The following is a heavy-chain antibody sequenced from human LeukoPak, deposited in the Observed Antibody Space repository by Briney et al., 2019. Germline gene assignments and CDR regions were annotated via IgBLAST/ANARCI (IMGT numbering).Heavy chain of an antibody. D-gene: IGHD3-22*01. CDR1: GFTFSSFA. V-gene: IGHV3-23*01. J-gene: IGHJ4*02. CDR2: MSGSGGST. CDR3: AKDSDSSGYYCIDY. Sequence: GGSLRLSCAASGFTFSSFAMSWVRQAPGKGLEWVSAMSGSGGSTYYADSVKGRFTISRDNSKNTLYLQMNSLRAEDTAVYYCAKDSDSSGYYCIDYWGQGTLVTVSS.